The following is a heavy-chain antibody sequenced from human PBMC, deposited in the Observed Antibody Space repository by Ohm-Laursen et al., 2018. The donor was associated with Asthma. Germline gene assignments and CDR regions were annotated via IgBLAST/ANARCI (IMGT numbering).Heavy chain of an antibody. J-gene: IGHJ6*02. D-gene: IGHD4/OR15-4a*01. CDR1: GYTFTSYY. CDR3: AKVGLTYYNAMDV. CDR2: INPSGGST. Sequence: ASVKVSCKASGYTFTSYYMHWVRQAPGQGLEWMGIINPSGGSTSYAQKFQGRVTITADKSTSTAYMELRSLRSEDTAVYYCAKVGLTYYNAMDVWGQGTTVTVSS. V-gene: IGHV1-46*01.